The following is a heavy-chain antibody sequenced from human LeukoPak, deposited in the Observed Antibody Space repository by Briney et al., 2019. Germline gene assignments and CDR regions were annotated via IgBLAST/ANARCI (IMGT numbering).Heavy chain of an antibody. Sequence: GASVKVSCKASGYTFTSYGISWVRQAPGQGLEWMGWISAYNGNTNYAQKLQGRVTMTTDTSTSTAYMELRSLRSDDTAVYYCARDRPRIAAAGTNDYWGQGTLVTVSS. D-gene: IGHD6-13*01. V-gene: IGHV1-18*01. CDR3: ARDRPRIAAAGTNDY. CDR2: ISAYNGNT. J-gene: IGHJ4*02. CDR1: GYTFTSYG.